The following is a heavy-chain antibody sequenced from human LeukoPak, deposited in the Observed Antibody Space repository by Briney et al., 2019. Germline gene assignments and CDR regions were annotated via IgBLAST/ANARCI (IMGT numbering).Heavy chain of an antibody. CDR3: ARGGLPLGYCSSTSCYAVHWFDP. Sequence: PSETLSLTCAVYGGSFSGYYWSWLRQPPRKGLEWIGEINHSGSTNYNPSLKSRVTISVDTSKNQFSLKLSSVTAADTAVYYCARGGLPLGYCSSTSCYAVHWFDPWGQGTLVTVSS. V-gene: IGHV4-34*01. J-gene: IGHJ5*02. D-gene: IGHD2-2*01. CDR2: INHSGST. CDR1: GGSFSGYY.